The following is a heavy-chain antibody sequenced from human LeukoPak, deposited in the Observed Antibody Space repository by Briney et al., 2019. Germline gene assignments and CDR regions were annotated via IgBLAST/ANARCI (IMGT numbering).Heavy chain of an antibody. CDR1: GGSISSRNW. V-gene: IGHV4-4*02. D-gene: IGHD5-18*01. Sequence: TSETLSLTCAVSGGSISSRNWWSWVRQPPGKGLEWIGEIYHSGSTNYNPSLKTRVTISVDTSKNQFSLKLSSVTAADTAVYYCARGRRGYSYGNWFDPWGQGTLVTVSS. CDR3: ARGRRGYSYGNWFDP. CDR2: IYHSGST. J-gene: IGHJ5*02.